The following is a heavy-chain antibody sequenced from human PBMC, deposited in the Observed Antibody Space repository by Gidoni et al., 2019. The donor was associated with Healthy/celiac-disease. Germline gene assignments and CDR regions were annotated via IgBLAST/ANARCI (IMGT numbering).Heavy chain of an antibody. CDR2: IKQDGSEK. D-gene: IGHD2-2*01. CDR3: ARDLRGSCSSTSCYFMVRKNGLIDY. V-gene: IGHV3-7*01. Sequence: EVQLVESGGGLVQPGGSLRLPCAASGFTFSSYWLSWVRPAPGKGLEWVANIKQDGSEKYYVDSVKGRFTISRDNAKNSLYLQMNSLRAEDTAVYYCARDLRGSCSSTSCYFMVRKNGLIDYWGQGTLVTVSS. CDR1: GFTFSSYW. J-gene: IGHJ4*02.